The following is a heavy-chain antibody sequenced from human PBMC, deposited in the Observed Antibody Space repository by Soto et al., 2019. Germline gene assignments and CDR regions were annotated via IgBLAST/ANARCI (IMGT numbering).Heavy chain of an antibody. V-gene: IGHV1-46*01. CDR2: INTRDGYT. D-gene: IGHD1-1*01. J-gene: IGHJ4*02. Sequence: QVQLVQSGAEVKKSGASVKVSCKASGYTFISYSMYWVRQAPGQGLEWMGIINTRDGYTNYAQKFQGRLTVTRDTSTSAVDMELSSLASEDTAVYYCARGGGNLDHWGQGTPVTVSS. CDR1: GYTFISYS. CDR3: ARGGGNLDH.